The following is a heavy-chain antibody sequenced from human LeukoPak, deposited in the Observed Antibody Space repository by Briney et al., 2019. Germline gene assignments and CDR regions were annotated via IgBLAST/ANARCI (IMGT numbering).Heavy chain of an antibody. J-gene: IGHJ4*02. D-gene: IGHD6-13*01. CDR3: ARTDSSSLVTSFDS. CDR2: IYYSGST. V-gene: IGHV4-39*01. Sequence: PSQTLSLTCTVSGVSLSSSSYYGGWIRHPPREGLEWVGSIYYSGSTYSSPSRNERVNLSVDTCKNQFSRRLMSLTAARTAVYYVARTDSSSLVTSFDSWGQGTLVTVSS. CDR1: GVSLSSSSYY.